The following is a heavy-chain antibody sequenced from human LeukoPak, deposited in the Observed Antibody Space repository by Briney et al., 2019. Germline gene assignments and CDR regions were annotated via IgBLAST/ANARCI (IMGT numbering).Heavy chain of an antibody. CDR2: ISSSSSTI. CDR3: ARVSTIFGVIQLDY. J-gene: IGHJ4*02. Sequence: GGSLRLSCAASGFTVSSNYMSWVRQAPGKGLEWVSYISSSSSTIYYADSVKGRFTISRDNAKNSLYLQMNSLRAEDTAVYYCARVSTIFGVIQLDYWGQGTLVTVSS. D-gene: IGHD3-3*01. CDR1: GFTVSSNY. V-gene: IGHV3-48*01.